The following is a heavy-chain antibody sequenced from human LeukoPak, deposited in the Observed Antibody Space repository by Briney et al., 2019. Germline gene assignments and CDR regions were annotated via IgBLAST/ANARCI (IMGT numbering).Heavy chain of an antibody. D-gene: IGHD4/OR15-4a*01. CDR1: GFTFSSYG. J-gene: IGHJ4*02. CDR3: AKVRRSADGALDY. Sequence: GGSLRLSCAASGFTFSSYGMHWVRQAPGKGLEWVAVISYDGSNKYYADSVKGRFTISRDNSKNTLYLQMNSLRAEDTAVYYCAKVRRSADGALDYWGQGTLVTVSS. V-gene: IGHV3-30*18. CDR2: ISYDGSNK.